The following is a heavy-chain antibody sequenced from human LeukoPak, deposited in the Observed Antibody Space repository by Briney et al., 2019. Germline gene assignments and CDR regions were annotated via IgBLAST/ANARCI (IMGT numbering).Heavy chain of an antibody. CDR2: ISGSGGST. J-gene: IGHJ4*02. V-gene: IGHV3-23*01. CDR3: AKERPGVAVAATV. CDR1: GFTFSSYA. D-gene: IGHD6-19*01. Sequence: GGSLRLSCAASGFTFSSYATSWARQAPGKGLEWVSAISGSGGSTYYAGSVKGRFTISRDNSKNTLYLQMSSLRVEDTAVYYCAKERPGVAVAATVWGQGTLVTVSS.